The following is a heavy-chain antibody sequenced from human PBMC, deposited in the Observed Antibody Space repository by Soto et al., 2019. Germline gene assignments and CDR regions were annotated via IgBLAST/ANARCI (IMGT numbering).Heavy chain of an antibody. Sequence: QVQLVQSGAEVKKPGSSVTVSCKTSGGTFSKDAINWVRQAPGQGLEWMGLLIPVFGSPIYAQKFQGRIRTTADESTRTAFMDLSSLRSEDTAVYYCTRVLGYTFEPGKTRYYAMDVWGQGTTVSVSS. J-gene: IGHJ6*02. CDR2: LIPVFGSP. CDR3: TRVLGYTFEPGKTRYYAMDV. V-gene: IGHV1-69*01. CDR1: GGTFSKDA. D-gene: IGHD5-18*01.